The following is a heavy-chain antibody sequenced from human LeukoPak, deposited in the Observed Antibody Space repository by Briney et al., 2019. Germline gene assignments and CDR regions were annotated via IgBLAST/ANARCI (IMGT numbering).Heavy chain of an antibody. Sequence: ASVKVSCKASGGTFSSYAISWVRQAPGQGLEWMGRIIPILGIANYAQKFQGRVTITADKSTSTAYMELSSLRSEDTAVYYCARVALLAGDAFDIWGQGTMVTVSS. V-gene: IGHV1-69*04. CDR2: IIPILGIA. J-gene: IGHJ3*02. CDR1: GGTFSSYA. CDR3: ARVALLAGDAFDI. D-gene: IGHD6-13*01.